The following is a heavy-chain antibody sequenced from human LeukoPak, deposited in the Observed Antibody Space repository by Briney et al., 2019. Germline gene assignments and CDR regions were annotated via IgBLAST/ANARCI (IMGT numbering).Heavy chain of an antibody. J-gene: IGHJ4*02. CDR2: ISYDGSKK. V-gene: IGHV3-30*04. Sequence: GRSLRLSCVASGFTFSSYAMHWVRQAPGKGLEWVAVISYDGSKKYYADSVKGRFTISRDNSKNTLYLQMNSLRAEDTAVYYCAKDQRFDWLLPIDYWGQGTLVTVSS. CDR1: GFTFSSYA. D-gene: IGHD3-9*01. CDR3: AKDQRFDWLLPIDY.